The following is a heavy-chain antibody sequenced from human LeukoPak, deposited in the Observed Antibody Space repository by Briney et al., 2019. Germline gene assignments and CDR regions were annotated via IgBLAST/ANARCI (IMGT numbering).Heavy chain of an antibody. J-gene: IGHJ4*02. CDR2: IRSQANNYAT. CDR3: TKVKTVTTTSGY. CDR1: GFTFSGSA. D-gene: IGHD4-17*01. V-gene: IGHV3-73*01. Sequence: GGSLRLSCAASGFTFSGSAIHWVRQASGKGLEWIGRIRSQANNYATAYGASVKGRFTISRDDSKNTAYLQMNSLETEDTAIYHCTKVKTVTTTSGYWGQGTLVTVSS.